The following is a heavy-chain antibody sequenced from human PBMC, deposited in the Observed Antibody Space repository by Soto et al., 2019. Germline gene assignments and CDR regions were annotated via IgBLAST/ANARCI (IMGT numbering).Heavy chain of an antibody. CDR3: ARVATASMGPYYFDY. D-gene: IGHD2-21*02. CDR1: GGTFSSYA. CDR2: IIPIFGTA. Sequence: SVKVSCKASGGTFSSYAISWVRQAPGQGLEWMGGIIPIFGTANYAQKFQGRVTITADESTSTAYMELSSLRSEDTAVYYCARVATASMGPYYFDYWGQGTLVTVSS. J-gene: IGHJ4*02. V-gene: IGHV1-69*13.